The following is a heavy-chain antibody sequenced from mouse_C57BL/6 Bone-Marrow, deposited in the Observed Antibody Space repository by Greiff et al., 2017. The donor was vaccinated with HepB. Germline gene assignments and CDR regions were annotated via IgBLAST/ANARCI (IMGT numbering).Heavy chain of an antibody. D-gene: IGHD2-3*01. Sequence: QVQLQQPGAELVRPGTSVKLSCKASGYTFTSYWMHWVKQRPGQGLEWIGVIDPSDSYTNYNQKFKGKATLTVDTSSSTAYMQLSSLTSEDSAVYYCAFYDGFFAYWGQGTLVTVSA. V-gene: IGHV1-59*01. CDR2: IDPSDSYT. CDR3: AFYDGFFAY. CDR1: GYTFTSYW. J-gene: IGHJ3*01.